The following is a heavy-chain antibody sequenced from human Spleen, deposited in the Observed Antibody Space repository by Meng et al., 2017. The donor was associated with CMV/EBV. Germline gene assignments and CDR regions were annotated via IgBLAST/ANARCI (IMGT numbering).Heavy chain of an antibody. CDR1: GFNFSSYG. CDR2: IRYDGSNK. Sequence: GGSLRLSCAASGFNFSSYGMHWVRQAPGKGLEWVAFIRYDGSNKYYADSVKGRFTISRDNSKNTLYLQMNSLRAEDTAVYYCAIAPGIPMEYAIYYWGQGTLVTVSS. CDR3: AIAPGIPMEYAIYY. D-gene: IGHD2-8*01. J-gene: IGHJ4*02. V-gene: IGHV3-30*02.